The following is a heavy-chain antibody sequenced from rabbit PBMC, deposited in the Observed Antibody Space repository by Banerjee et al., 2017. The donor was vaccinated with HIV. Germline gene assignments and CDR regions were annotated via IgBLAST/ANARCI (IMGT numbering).Heavy chain of an antibody. CDR1: GFSFSNKYV. J-gene: IGHJ4*01. V-gene: IGHV1S45*01. CDR2: IYAGSSSST. CDR3: ARGDVGWNFNF. D-gene: IGHD1-1*01. Sequence: QEQLVESGGGLVKPEGSLTLTCTASGFSFSNKYVMSRVRQAPGKGLEWIACIYAGSSSSTYYASWAKGRFTITRSTSLNTVDLKMISLTVADTATYFCARGDVGWNFNFRGPGTLVTVS.